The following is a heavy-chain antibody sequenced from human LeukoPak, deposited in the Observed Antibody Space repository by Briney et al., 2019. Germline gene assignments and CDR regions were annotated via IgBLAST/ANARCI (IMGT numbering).Heavy chain of an antibody. J-gene: IGHJ3*01. CDR3: ARDVSEGFGERVIDAFDL. CDR2: VSPYNGNT. CDR1: GYNFVTYS. D-gene: IGHD3-10*01. V-gene: IGHV1-18*01. Sequence: ASVKVSCKASGYNFVTYSLTWVRQAPGRGLEWVGCVSPYNGNTDCAQRVQGRVTMTTDTSTSTAYMELRSLKYDDTAMYYCARDVSEGFGERVIDAFDLRGQGTMVTVSS.